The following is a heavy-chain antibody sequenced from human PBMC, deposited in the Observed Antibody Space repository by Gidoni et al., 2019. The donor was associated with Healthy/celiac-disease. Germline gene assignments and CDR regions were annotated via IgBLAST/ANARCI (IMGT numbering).Heavy chain of an antibody. D-gene: IGHD6-6*01. CDR2: IYYSGST. V-gene: IGHV4-39*01. CDR3: ARRGVAARTEDY. CDR1: GGSISSSSYY. Sequence: QLQLQESGPGLVKPSETLSLTCTVSGGSISSSSYYWGWIRQPPGKGLEWIGSIYYSGSTYYNPSLKSRVTISVDTSKNQFSLKLSSVTAADTAVYYCARRGVAARTEDYWGQGTLVTVSS. J-gene: IGHJ4*02.